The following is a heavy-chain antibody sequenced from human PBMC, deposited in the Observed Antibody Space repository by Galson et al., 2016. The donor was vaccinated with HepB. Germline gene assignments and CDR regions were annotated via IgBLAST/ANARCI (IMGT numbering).Heavy chain of an antibody. J-gene: IGHJ4*02. CDR2: IRPQRDRKTP. CDR3: YGHLDY. CDR1: GFTFSKSW. Sequence: SLRLSCAASGFTFSKSWLTWVRQAPGKGLEWVGRIRPQRDRKTPVYAAPVEDRFTISRDDSKNTLYLRMNSLTTEDTALYYCYGHLDYWGRGTLVTVSS. V-gene: IGHV3-15*01. D-gene: IGHD4-17*01.